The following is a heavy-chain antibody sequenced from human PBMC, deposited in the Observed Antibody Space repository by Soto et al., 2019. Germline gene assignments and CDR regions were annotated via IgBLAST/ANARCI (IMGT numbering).Heavy chain of an antibody. J-gene: IGHJ4*02. D-gene: IGHD6-6*01. CDR1: VYDFANYC. V-gene: IGHV5-51*01. CDR2: IYPCDSET. Sequence: GESLKISCQSSVYDFANYCIGWLRQMPVKGLEWMGIIYPCDSETTYSPSFQGQVTISADKSISTAYLQLSALRASDTAMYYCAVFAISSEVDYFEPGGQGTVVTSPS. CDR3: AVFAISSEVDYFEP.